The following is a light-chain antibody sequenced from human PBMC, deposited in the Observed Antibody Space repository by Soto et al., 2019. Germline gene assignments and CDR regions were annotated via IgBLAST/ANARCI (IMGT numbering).Light chain of an antibody. CDR2: EVS. V-gene: IGLV2-14*01. CDR3: SSYTSSSTLV. CDR1: SSDVGGYTY. Sequence: QSVLTQPASVSGSPGQSITISCTGTSSDVGGYTYVSWYQQHPGKAPKLIISEVSNRPSGVSHRFSGSKSGNTASLTISGLQAADEADYYCSSYTSSSTLVFGGGTKFTVL. J-gene: IGLJ3*02.